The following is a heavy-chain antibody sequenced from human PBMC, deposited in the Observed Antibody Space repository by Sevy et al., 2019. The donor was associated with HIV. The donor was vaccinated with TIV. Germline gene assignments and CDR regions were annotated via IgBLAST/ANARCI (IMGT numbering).Heavy chain of an antibody. J-gene: IGHJ6*02. CDR3: ARDGDYYDSSGYRYYYYGMDV. D-gene: IGHD3-22*01. V-gene: IGHV3-11*01. CDR2: ISSSGSTI. CDR1: GFTFSDYY. Sequence: GGSLRLSCAASGFTFSDYYMSWIRQAPGKGLEWVSYISSSGSTIYYAGSVKGRFTISRDNAKNSLYLQMNSLRAEDTAVYYCARDGDYYDSSGYRYYYYGMDVWGQGTTVTVSS.